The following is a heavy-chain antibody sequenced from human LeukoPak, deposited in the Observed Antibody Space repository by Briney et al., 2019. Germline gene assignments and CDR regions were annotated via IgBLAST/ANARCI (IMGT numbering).Heavy chain of an antibody. CDR2: INLDGSEQ. J-gene: IGHJ4*02. CDR3: AREVAVGIGAYNF. Sequence: GGPLRLSCVASGFAFTSFYMSWVRQAPGKGLEWVANINLDGSEQYYVDSVKGRFTISRDNAKNSLYLQMNSLWAEDTAVYYCAREVAVGIGAYNFWGQGTLVTASS. V-gene: IGHV3-7*01. CDR1: GFAFTSFY. D-gene: IGHD6-13*01.